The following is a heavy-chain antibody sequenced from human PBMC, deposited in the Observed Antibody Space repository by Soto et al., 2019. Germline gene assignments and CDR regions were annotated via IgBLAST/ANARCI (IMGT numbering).Heavy chain of an antibody. CDR2: IWYDGSNK. CDR3: ALDYYDSSGYYYIDY. CDR1: GFTFSSYG. Sequence: GGSLRLSCAASGFTFSSYGMHWVRQAPGKGLEWVAVIWYDGSNKYYADSVKGRFTISRDNSKNTLYLQMNSLRAEDTAVYYCALDYYDSSGYYYIDYWGQGTLVTVSS. D-gene: IGHD3-22*01. V-gene: IGHV3-33*01. J-gene: IGHJ4*02.